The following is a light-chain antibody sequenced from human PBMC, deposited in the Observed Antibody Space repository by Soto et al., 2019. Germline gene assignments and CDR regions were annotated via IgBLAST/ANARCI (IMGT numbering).Light chain of an antibody. J-gene: IGKJ4*02. V-gene: IGKV1-5*03. CDR1: QSVNSW. CDR2: KAS. CDR3: QQYNSHPLT. Sequence: DIQMTQSPSTLSASLGDRVTITCRASQSVNSWLAWYQQKPGRAPKLLIYKASILESGVPSRFRGCGSGTASTLSISSLLPDDFATYYCQQYNSHPLTFGGGTRVEIK.